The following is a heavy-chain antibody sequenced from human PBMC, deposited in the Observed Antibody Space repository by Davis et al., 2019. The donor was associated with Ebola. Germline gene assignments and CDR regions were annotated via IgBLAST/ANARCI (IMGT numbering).Heavy chain of an antibody. Sequence: GSLRLSCRGSGYSFTSYWIGWVRQLPGKGLEWMGITYPGDSDTRYSPSFQGQVTISADKPISTAYLQWSSLKASDTAMYYCARQERPFYYYYGMDVWGQGTTVTVSS. CDR1: GYSFTSYW. CDR3: ARQERPFYYYYGMDV. D-gene: IGHD6-25*01. J-gene: IGHJ6*02. CDR2: TYPGDSDT. V-gene: IGHV5-51*04.